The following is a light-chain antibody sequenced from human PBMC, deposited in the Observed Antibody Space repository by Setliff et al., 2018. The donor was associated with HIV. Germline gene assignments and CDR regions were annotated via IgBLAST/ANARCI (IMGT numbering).Light chain of an antibody. CDR1: SSDVGGSNY. CDR2: EVS. CDR3: SSYTTTGTYV. Sequence: QSVLTQPASVSGSPGQSITISCTGTSSDVGGSNYVSRYQQHPGKAPKLMIYEVSNRPSWVSNRFSGSKSGNTASLTISGLQAEDEADYYCSSYTTTGTYVFGSGTKVTVL. V-gene: IGLV2-14*01. J-gene: IGLJ1*01.